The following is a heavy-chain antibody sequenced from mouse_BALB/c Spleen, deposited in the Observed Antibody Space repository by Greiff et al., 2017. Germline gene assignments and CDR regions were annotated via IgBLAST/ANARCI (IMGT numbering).Heavy chain of an antibody. CDR2: IWAGGST. CDR1: GFSLTSYG. CDR3: ARDPDYYGSSRAWFAY. Sequence: QVQLKESGPGLVAPSQSLSITCTVSGFSLTSYGVHWVRQPPGKGLEWLGVIWAGGSTNYNSALMSRLSISKDNSKSQVFLKMNSLQTDDTAMYYCARDPDYYGSSRAWFAYWGQGTLVTVSA. D-gene: IGHD1-1*01. J-gene: IGHJ3*01. V-gene: IGHV2-9*02.